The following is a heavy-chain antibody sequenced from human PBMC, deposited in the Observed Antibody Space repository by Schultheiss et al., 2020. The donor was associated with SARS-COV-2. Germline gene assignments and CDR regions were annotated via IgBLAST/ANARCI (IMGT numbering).Heavy chain of an antibody. D-gene: IGHD6-13*01. Sequence: GESLKISCAASGFTFSSYSMNWVRQAPGKGLEWVAVIWYDGSNKYYADSVKGRFTISRDNSKNTLYLQMNSLRAEDTAVYYCARASSPAAAKDYWGQGTLVTVSS. J-gene: IGHJ4*02. CDR3: ARASSPAAAKDY. V-gene: IGHV3-33*08. CDR2: IWYDGSNK. CDR1: GFTFSSYS.